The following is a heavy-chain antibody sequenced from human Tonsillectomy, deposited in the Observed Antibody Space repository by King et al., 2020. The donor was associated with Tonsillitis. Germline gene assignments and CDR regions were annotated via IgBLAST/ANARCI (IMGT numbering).Heavy chain of an antibody. J-gene: IGHJ4*02. CDR2: MNPNSGNT. V-gene: IGHV1-8*01. CDR3: ARVSDSSGYYYFDY. CDR1: GYTFTSYD. Sequence: QLVQSGAEVKKPGASVKVSCKASGYTFTSYDINWVRQATGQGLEWMGWMNPNSGNTGYAQKFQGRVTMTRNTSISTAYMELSSLRSEDTAVYYFARVSDSSGYYYFDYWGQGTLVTVSS. D-gene: IGHD3-22*01.